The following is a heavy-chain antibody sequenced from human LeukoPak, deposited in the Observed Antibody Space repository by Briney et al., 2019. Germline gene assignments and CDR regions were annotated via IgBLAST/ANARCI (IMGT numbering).Heavy chain of an antibody. CDR2: IIWDGGST. CDR1: GFTFDDYT. D-gene: IGHD3-3*01. J-gene: IGHJ3*02. Sequence: GGSLRLSCAASGFTFDDYTMHWVRQAPGKGLEWVSLIIWDGGSTYYADSVKGRFTISRDNSKNSLYLQMNSLRTEDTALYYCAKDIGTIFGVVIDAFDIWGQGTMVTVSS. V-gene: IGHV3-43*01. CDR3: AKDIGTIFGVVIDAFDI.